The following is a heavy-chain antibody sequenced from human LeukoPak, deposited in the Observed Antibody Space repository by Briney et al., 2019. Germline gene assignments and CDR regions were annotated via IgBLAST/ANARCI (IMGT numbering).Heavy chain of an antibody. CDR3: ARGGYCSSTSCYLSNFYYYGMDV. V-gene: IGHV4-30-2*01. CDR2: IYHSGST. J-gene: IGHJ6*02. D-gene: IGHD2-2*03. Sequence: SETLSLTCAVSGGSISSGGYSWSWIRQPPGKGLEWIGYIYHSGSTYYNPSLKRRVTISVDRSKNQFSLKLSSVTAADTAVYYCARGGYCSSTSCYLSNFYYYGMDVWGQGTTVTVSS. CDR1: GGSISSGGYS.